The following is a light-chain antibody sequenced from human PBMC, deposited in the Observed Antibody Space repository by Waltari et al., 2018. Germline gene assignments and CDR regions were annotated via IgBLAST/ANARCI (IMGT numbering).Light chain of an antibody. J-gene: IGKJ1*01. CDR2: WAS. V-gene: IGKV4-1*01. CDR3: QQYYAPLRT. CDR1: QSIFYSSNNKNY. Sequence: DIVMTQSPDSLAVSLGERATINCKSSQSIFYSSNNKNYLAGYQQKPGQSPKLLISWASTRESGVPDRFSGSGSGTDFTLTISSLQAEDVAVYYCQQYYAPLRTFGQGTKVEVK.